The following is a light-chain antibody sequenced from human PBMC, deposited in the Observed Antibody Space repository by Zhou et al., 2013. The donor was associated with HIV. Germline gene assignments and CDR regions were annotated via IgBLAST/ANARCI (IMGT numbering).Light chain of an antibody. CDR3: QQCHRPYT. CDR1: QSISNW. J-gene: IGKJ2*01. Sequence: DIQMTQSPSTLSASVGDRVSITCRASQSISNWLAWYQQKPGKAPKLLIYEASNLESGVPSRFSGSRSGTEFTLTISSLQPDDFAIYFCQQCHRPYTFGQGDQAGDQT. V-gene: IGKV1-5*03. CDR2: EAS.